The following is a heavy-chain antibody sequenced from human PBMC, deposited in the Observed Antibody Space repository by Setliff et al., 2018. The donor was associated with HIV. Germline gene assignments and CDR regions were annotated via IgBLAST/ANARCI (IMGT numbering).Heavy chain of an antibody. J-gene: IGHJ5*02. CDR2: IFYGGNT. CDR3: ARHPRGAAARLNWFDP. D-gene: IGHD6-6*01. CDR1: GGSVRVSNYY. V-gene: IGHV4-39*01. Sequence: SETLSLTCTVSGGSVRVSNYYWVWCRQSPGKGLMWIGSIFYGGNTYYNPSLKSRATISVDMSKSQFSLELNSVVAADTAVYYCARHPRGAAARLNWFDPWGQGTQVTV.